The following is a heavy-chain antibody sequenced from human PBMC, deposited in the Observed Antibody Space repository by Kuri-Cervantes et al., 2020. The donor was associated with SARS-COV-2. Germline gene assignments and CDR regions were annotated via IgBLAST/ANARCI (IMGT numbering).Heavy chain of an antibody. V-gene: IGHV3-74*01. CDR2: ISSDGSST. CDR1: GFTFSSYW. Sequence: GGSLRLSCAASGFTFSSYWMHWVRQAPGKGLVWVSRISSDGSSTSYADSVKGRFTISRDNAKNTLYLQMNSLRAEDTAVYYCARGPLYSSSWYDWFDPWGQGTLVTVSS. D-gene: IGHD6-13*01. CDR3: ARGPLYSSSWYDWFDP. J-gene: IGHJ5*02.